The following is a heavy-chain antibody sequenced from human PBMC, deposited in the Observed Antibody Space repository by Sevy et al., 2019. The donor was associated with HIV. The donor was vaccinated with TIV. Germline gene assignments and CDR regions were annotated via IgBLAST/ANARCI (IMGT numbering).Heavy chain of an antibody. CDR2: IRNDPDGGTT. D-gene: IGHD5-12*01. J-gene: IGHJ6*02. Sequence: GGSLRLSCTASGFTFRNAWMTWVRQVPGKGLEWVGRIRNDPDGGTTDYAAPVRGRFTIYREDSKNTMYLQMNSLKSEATALYYCSTDIVVQSGYSYDFSTFNPDLPHNSGADVWGQGTTVTVSS. CDR3: STDIVVQSGYSYDFSTFNPDLPHNSGADV. V-gene: IGHV3-15*01. CDR1: GFTFRNAW.